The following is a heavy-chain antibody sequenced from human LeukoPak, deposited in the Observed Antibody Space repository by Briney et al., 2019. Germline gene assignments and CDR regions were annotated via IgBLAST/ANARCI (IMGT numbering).Heavy chain of an antibody. Sequence: GGSLGLSCAASGFTFSSYGMHWVRQAPGKGLEWVAVIWYDGSKKYYADSVKGRFTISRDNSKNTLSLQVSSLRTEDTAVYYCAKDRYSYAFEYSDSWGQGTLVTVSS. CDR2: IWYDGSKK. V-gene: IGHV3-30*02. CDR1: GFTFSSYG. CDR3: AKDRYSYAFEYSDS. D-gene: IGHD5-18*01. J-gene: IGHJ4*02.